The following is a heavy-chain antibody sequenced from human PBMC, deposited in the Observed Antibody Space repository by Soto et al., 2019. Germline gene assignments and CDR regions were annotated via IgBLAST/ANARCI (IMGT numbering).Heavy chain of an antibody. J-gene: IGHJ3*02. CDR2: ISYSGST. CDR3: ARGRPSDRRASFDI. V-gene: IGHV4-59*12. CDR1: GGSISSYY. Sequence: SETLSLTCTVSGGSISSYYWSWIRQPPGRGLEWIGYISYSGSTNYNPSLKSRVTISVDTSKNQFSLKLSSVTAADTAVYYCARGRPSDRRASFDIWGQGTMVTVSS.